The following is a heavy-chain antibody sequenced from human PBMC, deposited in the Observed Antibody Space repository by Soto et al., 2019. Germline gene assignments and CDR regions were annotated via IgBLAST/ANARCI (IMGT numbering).Heavy chain of an antibody. CDR3: ARLRGEYCSSTSCSDVYYYYYGMDV. J-gene: IGHJ6*02. V-gene: IGHV1-8*01. Sequence: ASVKVSCKASGSTFTTYDISWVRQATGQGLEWMGWMNPYSGNTSYAQKFQGRVTMTRDTSTSTVYMELSSLRSEDTAVYYCARLRGEYCSSTSCSDVYYYYYGMDVWGQGTTVTVSS. D-gene: IGHD2-2*01. CDR1: GSTFTTYD. CDR2: MNPYSGNT.